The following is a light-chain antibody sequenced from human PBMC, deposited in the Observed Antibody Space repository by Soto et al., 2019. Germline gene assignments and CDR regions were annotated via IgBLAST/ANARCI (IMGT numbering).Light chain of an antibody. CDR3: QHRGNWPLT. J-gene: IGKJ4*01. Sequence: EIVLTQSPVTLSLSPGERATLSCRASQSGSRSLAWYQQKPGQAPRLLIYDASNTATGIPARFSGSGSGTDFTLTISSLEPEEFAVYFCQHRGNWPLTFGGGTKVEIK. CDR2: DAS. CDR1: QSGSRS. V-gene: IGKV3-11*01.